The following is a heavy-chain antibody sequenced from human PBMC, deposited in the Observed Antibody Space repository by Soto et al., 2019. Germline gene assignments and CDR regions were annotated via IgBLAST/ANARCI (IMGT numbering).Heavy chain of an antibody. CDR3: ARDYWDLDYYYYGMDV. V-gene: IGHV3-30-3*01. D-gene: IGHD1-26*01. CDR1: GFTFSSYA. J-gene: IGHJ6*02. Sequence: GGSLRLSCAASGFTFSSYAMHWVRQAPGKGLEWVAVISYDGSNKYYADSVKGRFTISRDNSKNTLYLQMNSLRAEDTAVYYCARDYWDLDYYYYGMDVWGQGTTVTVSS. CDR2: ISYDGSNK.